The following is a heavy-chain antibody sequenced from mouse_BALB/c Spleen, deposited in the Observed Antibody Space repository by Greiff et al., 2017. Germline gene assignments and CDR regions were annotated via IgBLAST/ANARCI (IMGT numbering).Heavy chain of an antibody. CDR2: IWAGGST. CDR3: ARDRDYYGSSYVSYAMDY. J-gene: IGHJ4*01. Sequence: QVQLKQSGPGLVAPSQSLSITCTVSGFSLSRYSVHWVRQPPGKGLEWLGVIWAGGSTNYNSALMSRLSISKDNSKSQVFLKMNSLQTDDTAMYYCARDRDYYGSSYVSYAMDYWGQGTSVTVSS. V-gene: IGHV2-9*02. CDR1: GFSLSRYS. D-gene: IGHD1-1*01.